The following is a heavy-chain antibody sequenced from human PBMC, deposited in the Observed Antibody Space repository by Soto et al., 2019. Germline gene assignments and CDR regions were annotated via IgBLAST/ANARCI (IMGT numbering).Heavy chain of an antibody. CDR1: GFTFSSYA. J-gene: IGHJ5*01. CDR2: ISSNGSNK. V-gene: IGHV3-64*04. CDR3: SKWFDS. Sequence: HPGGSLRLSCAASGFTFSSYAMHWVRQAPGKGLEYVSAISSNGSNKYSADSVKGRFTISRENSKNTLYLQMNTLRAEDTAVYYCSKWFDSWGQGTLVTVSS.